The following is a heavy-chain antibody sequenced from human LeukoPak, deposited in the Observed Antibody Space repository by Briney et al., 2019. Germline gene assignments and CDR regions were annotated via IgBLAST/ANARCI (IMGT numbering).Heavy chain of an antibody. CDR3: ARAGYDILTGYTDFDY. CDR2: INPNSGGT. J-gene: IGHJ4*02. Sequence: ASVKVSCKASGYTFTGYYMHWVRQAPGQGLEWMGRINPNSGGTNYAQKFQGRVTMTRDTSIGTAYMELSRLRSDDTAVYYCARAGYDILTGYTDFDYWGQGTLVTVSS. V-gene: IGHV1-2*06. CDR1: GYTFTGYY. D-gene: IGHD3-9*01.